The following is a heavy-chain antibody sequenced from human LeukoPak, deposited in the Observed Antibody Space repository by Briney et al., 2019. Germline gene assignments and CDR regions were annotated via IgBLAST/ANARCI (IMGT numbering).Heavy chain of an antibody. J-gene: IGHJ4*02. V-gene: IGHV4-30-4*01. CDR1: GGSISSGDYY. CDR3: ARAQYSSGWYLDY. CDR2: IYYSGSS. D-gene: IGHD6-19*01. Sequence: SETLSLTCTVSGGSISSGDYYWSWIRQPPGKGLEWIGYIYYSGSSYYNPSLKSRVTISVDTSKNQFSLTLSSVTAADTAVYYCARAQYSSGWYLDYWGQGTLVTVSS.